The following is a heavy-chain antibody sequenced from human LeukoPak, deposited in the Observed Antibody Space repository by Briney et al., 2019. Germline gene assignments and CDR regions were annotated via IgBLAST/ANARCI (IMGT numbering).Heavy chain of an antibody. CDR1: GFTFSSYG. Sequence: GGSLRLSCAASGFTFSSYGMHWVRQAPGQGLEWMGWMNPYSGGTNYAQKFQGRVTMTRDTSISTAYMELSRLRSDDTAVYYCARPSPWGGAAADPYYYYYYMDVWGKGTTVTVSS. J-gene: IGHJ6*03. CDR3: ARPSPWGGAAADPYYYYYYMDV. D-gene: IGHD6-13*01. V-gene: IGHV1-2*02. CDR2: MNPYSGGT.